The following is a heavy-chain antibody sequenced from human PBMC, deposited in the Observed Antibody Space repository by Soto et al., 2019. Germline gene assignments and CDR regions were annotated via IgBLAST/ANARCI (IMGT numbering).Heavy chain of an antibody. CDR2: IIPIFGTA. Sequence: SVKVSCKASGGTFSSYAISWVRQAPGQGLEWMGGIIPIFGTANYAQKFQGRVTITADESTSTAYMELSSLRSEDTAVYYCARVFFDSAGRSWPFDYWGQGTLVTVSS. D-gene: IGHD2-15*01. CDR3: ARVFFDSAGRSWPFDY. V-gene: IGHV1-69*13. CDR1: GGTFSSYA. J-gene: IGHJ4*02.